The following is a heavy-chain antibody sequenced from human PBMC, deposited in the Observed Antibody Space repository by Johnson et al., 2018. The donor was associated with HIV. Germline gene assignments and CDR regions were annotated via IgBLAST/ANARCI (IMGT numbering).Heavy chain of an antibody. CDR1: GFTFSDHD. D-gene: IGHD6-13*01. Sequence: VQLVESGGGLVHPGGSLRLSCAASGFTFSDHDMHWVRQTEGIGLEWVSAIGTIGDTHYHGSVKGRFTISRENATNFLYLQMNSLAAGDTAVYYCARGRPGGPNLRDAAGNDAFYIWGQGTMVTVSS. J-gene: IGHJ3*02. CDR2: IGTIGDT. V-gene: IGHV3-13*01. CDR3: ARGRPGGPNLRDAAGNDAFYI.